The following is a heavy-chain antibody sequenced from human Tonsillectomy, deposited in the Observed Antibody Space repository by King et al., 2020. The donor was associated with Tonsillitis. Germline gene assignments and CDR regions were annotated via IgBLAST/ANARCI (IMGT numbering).Heavy chain of an antibody. CDR1: GFTFSDYY. CDR2: SSRSGSTI. CDR3: ARTEIEWELLGAMDV. J-gene: IGHJ6*02. D-gene: IGHD1-26*01. Sequence: HVQLVESGGGLVKPGGSLRLSCAASGFTFSDYYMSWIRQAPGKGLEWVSYSSRSGSTIYYADTVKGRFTISRDNAKNSLYLQINSLRAEDTAVYYCARTEIEWELLGAMDVWGQGTTVTVSS. V-gene: IGHV3-11*01.